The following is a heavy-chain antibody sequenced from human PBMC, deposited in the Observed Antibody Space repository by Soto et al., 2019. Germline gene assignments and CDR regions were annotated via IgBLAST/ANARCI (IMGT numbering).Heavy chain of an antibody. D-gene: IGHD3-16*02. J-gene: IGHJ4*02. CDR2: INPNSGGT. CDR1: GYTFTGYY. V-gene: IGHV1-2*04. Sequence: GASVKVSCKASGYTFTGYYMHWVRQAPGQGLEWMGWINPNSGGTNYAQKFQGWVTMTRDTSISTAYMELSRLRSDDTAVYYCARGAPIMITFGGVIFIPPFDYWGQGPLVTVS. CDR3: ARGAPIMITFGGVIFIPPFDY.